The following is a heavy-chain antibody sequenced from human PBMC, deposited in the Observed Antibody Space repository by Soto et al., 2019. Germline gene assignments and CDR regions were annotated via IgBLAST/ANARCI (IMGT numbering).Heavy chain of an antibody. D-gene: IGHD3-3*01. CDR3: ARDPYDFWSGYYIGDFDY. Sequence: GSLRLSCAASGFTFSSYSMNWVRQAPGKGLEWVSSISSSSSYIYYADSVKGRFTISRDNAKNSLYLQMNSLRAEDTAVYYCARDPYDFWSGYYIGDFDYWGQGTLVTVSS. CDR2: ISSSSSYI. CDR1: GFTFSSYS. V-gene: IGHV3-21*01. J-gene: IGHJ4*02.